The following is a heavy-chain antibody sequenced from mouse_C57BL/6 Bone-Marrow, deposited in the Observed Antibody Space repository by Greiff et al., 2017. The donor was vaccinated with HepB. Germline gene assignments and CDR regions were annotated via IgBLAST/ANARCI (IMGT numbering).Heavy chain of an antibody. Sequence: EVQRVESGGGLVKPGGSLKLSCAASGFTFSSYAMSWVRQTPEKRLEWVATISDGGSYTYYPDNVKGRFTISRDNAKNNLYLQMSHLKSEDTAMYYCARYRSSLYAMDYWGQGTSVTVSS. D-gene: IGHD1-1*01. CDR3: ARYRSSLYAMDY. V-gene: IGHV5-4*01. CDR1: GFTFSSYA. J-gene: IGHJ4*01. CDR2: ISDGGSYT.